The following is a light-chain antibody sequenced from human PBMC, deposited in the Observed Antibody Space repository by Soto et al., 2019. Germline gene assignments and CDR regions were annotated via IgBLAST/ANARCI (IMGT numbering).Light chain of an antibody. V-gene: IGKV3-15*01. Sequence: EIVMTQSPATLSVSPGERATLSCRASENIYTNLAWYQQKPGQAPRLLFYGASTRATGLPARFSGTGSGTEFTLTINSLQAEDSAVYYCQQYYNWPRTFGQGTRLEV. J-gene: IGKJ5*01. CDR1: ENIYTN. CDR3: QQYYNWPRT. CDR2: GAS.